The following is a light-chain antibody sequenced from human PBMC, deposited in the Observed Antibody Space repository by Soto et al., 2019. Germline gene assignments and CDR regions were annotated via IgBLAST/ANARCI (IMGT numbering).Light chain of an antibody. V-gene: IGKV1-9*01. J-gene: IGKJ5*01. CDR3: QQLHSYPFT. Sequence: DIQMTQSPSTLSASVGDTVTITCRASQGVSSSLAWYHQQPGKAPKLLIYAATTLQSGVPSRFSGSGSGTDFTLTINSLQPEDFATYYCQQLHSYPFTFGQGTRLEIK. CDR2: AAT. CDR1: QGVSSS.